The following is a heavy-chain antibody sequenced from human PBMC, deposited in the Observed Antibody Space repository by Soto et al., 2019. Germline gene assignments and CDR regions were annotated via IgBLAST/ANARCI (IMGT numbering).Heavy chain of an antibody. Sequence: PSETLSLTCAVYGGSFSGYYWSWTRQPPGKGLEWIGEINHSGSTNYNPSLKSRVTISVDTSKNQFSLKLSSVTAADTAVYYCARTIYDSSGYSDYWGQGTLVTV. CDR1: GGSFSGYY. V-gene: IGHV4-34*01. CDR2: INHSGST. J-gene: IGHJ4*02. D-gene: IGHD3-22*01. CDR3: ARTIYDSSGYSDY.